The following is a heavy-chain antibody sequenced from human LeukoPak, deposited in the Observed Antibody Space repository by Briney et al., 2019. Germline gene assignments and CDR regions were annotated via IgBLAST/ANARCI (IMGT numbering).Heavy chain of an antibody. Sequence: GGSLRLSCAASGFTFGSYWMSWVRQAPGKGLEWVANIKQDGSEKYYVDSVKGRFTISRDNAKNSLYLQMNSLRAEDTAVYYCARGRYDSRIFDYWGQGTLVTVSS. CDR3: ARGRYDSRIFDY. D-gene: IGHD3-22*01. CDR2: IKQDGSEK. V-gene: IGHV3-7*01. CDR1: GFTFGSYW. J-gene: IGHJ4*02.